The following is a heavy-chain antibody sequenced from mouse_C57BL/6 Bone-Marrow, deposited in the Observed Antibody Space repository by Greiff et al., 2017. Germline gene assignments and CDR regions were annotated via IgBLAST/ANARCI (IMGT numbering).Heavy chain of an antibody. CDR2: VYPYTGGT. V-gene: IGHV1-36*01. J-gene: IGHJ2*01. D-gene: IGHD2-3*01. Sequence: VQLQQSGPVLVKPGPSVKISCKASGFTFTDYYMHWVKQSHGKSLEWIGLVYPYTGGTSYNQKLKGKATLTVDSSSSTAYMELNSLTSEDSAVYYCAREGGYDGYPYYFDYWGQGTTLTVSS. CDR1: GFTFTDYY. CDR3: AREGGYDGYPYYFDY.